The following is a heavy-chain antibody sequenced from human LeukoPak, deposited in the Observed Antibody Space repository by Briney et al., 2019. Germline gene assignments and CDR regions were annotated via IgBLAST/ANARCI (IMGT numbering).Heavy chain of an antibody. D-gene: IGHD6-13*01. CDR3: ARDGDIGAAAGTIFLYGFIRHFDY. J-gene: IGHJ4*02. CDR2: IQQDGSEK. CDR1: GFTFSSYW. Sequence: GGSLRLSCAASGFTFSSYWMSWVRQAPGKGLEWVANIQQDGSEKYYVDSVKGRFTISRDNAKNSLYLQMNSLRAEDTAVYYCARDGDIGAAAGTIFLYGFIRHFDYWGQGTLVTVSS. V-gene: IGHV3-7*01.